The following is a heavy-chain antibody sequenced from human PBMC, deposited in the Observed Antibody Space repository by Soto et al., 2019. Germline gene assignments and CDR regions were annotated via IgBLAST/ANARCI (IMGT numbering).Heavy chain of an antibody. CDR2: INHSGTT. J-gene: IGHJ4*02. D-gene: IGHD3-9*01. Sequence: QVQLRQWGAGLLKPSETLSLTCAVFGGSFSDYYWTWIRQPPGKGLEWIGEINHSGTTSYNPSLKSRLTISVDTSNNQFSLKLSSVTAADTAVYYCARKPIYHFFAGYYSVDYWGQGGGGTVSS. CDR3: ARKPIYHFFAGYYSVDY. CDR1: GGSFSDYY. V-gene: IGHV4-34*01.